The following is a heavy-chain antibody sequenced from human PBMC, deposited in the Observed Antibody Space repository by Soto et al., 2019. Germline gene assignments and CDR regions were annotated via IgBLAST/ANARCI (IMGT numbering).Heavy chain of an antibody. D-gene: IGHD1-26*01. CDR1: GFTFVSYS. J-gene: IGHJ4*02. CDR2: ISNRGSTI. Sequence: PGGSLRLSCAASGFTFVSYSMNWVRQAPGKGLEWISYISNRGSTIHYADSVKGRFTISRDNAKNSLYLQMNSLRDEDTAVYYCARVLHRYSVGDDWGQGALVTGSS. CDR3: ARVLHRYSVGDD. V-gene: IGHV3-48*02.